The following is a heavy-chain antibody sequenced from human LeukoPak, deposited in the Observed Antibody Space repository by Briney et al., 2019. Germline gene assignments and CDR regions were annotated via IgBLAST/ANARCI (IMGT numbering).Heavy chain of an antibody. V-gene: IGHV3-21*01. CDR1: GFTFSRYS. D-gene: IGHD6-13*01. J-gene: IGHJ1*01. CDR2: ISNDAKYI. Sequence: GGSLRLSCAASGFTFSRYSMNWVRQAPGKGLEWVSSISNDAKYIYYADSLKGRFTVSRDNAKNSLYLQMNSLAVEDTAVYYCTTPAAGPRAEYSQYWGQGTLVTVSS. CDR3: TTPAAGPRAEYSQY.